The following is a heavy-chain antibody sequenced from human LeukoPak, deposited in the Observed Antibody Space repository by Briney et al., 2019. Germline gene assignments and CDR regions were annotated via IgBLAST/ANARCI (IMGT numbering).Heavy chain of an antibody. V-gene: IGHV4-34*01. J-gene: IGHJ5*02. CDR2: INHSGST. Sequence: SETLSLTCTVSGGSISSYYWSWIRQPPGKGLEWIGEINHSGSTNYNPSLKSRVTISVDTSKNQFSLKLSSVTAADTAVYYCARGLYGSGSYRRFVSNWFDPWGQGTLVTVSS. D-gene: IGHD3-10*01. CDR3: ARGLYGSGSYRRFVSNWFDP. CDR1: GGSISSYY.